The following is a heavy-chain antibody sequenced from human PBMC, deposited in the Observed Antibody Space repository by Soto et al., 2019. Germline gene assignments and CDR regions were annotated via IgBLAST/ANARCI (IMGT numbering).Heavy chain of an antibody. D-gene: IGHD6-19*01. CDR2: IFSTGST. CDR3: ARRNTVYRQWLAMYYFDS. Sequence: SETLSLTCTVSGGSFSSGSYYWDWIRQPPGKGLEWIGGIFSTGSTYYSPSLQSRVTMSAEKSKNQFSLKLRSVTAADTAVYYCARRNTVYRQWLAMYYFDSWGQGTLVTVSS. CDR1: GGSFSSGSYY. J-gene: IGHJ4*02. V-gene: IGHV4-39*01.